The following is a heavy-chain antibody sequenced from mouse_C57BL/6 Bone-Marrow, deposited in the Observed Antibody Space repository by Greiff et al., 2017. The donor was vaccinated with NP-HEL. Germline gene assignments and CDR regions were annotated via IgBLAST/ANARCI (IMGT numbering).Heavy chain of an antibody. Sequence: EVKLVESGGGLVQPGGSLKLSCAASGFTFSDYYMYWVRQTPEKRLEWVAYISNGGGSTYYPDTVKGRFTISRDNAKNTLYLQMSRLKSEDTAMYYCARQGGSSLAWFAYWGQGTLVTVYA. CDR2: ISNGGGST. CDR1: GFTFSDYY. CDR3: ARQGGSSLAWFAY. D-gene: IGHD1-1*01. J-gene: IGHJ3*01. V-gene: IGHV5-12*01.